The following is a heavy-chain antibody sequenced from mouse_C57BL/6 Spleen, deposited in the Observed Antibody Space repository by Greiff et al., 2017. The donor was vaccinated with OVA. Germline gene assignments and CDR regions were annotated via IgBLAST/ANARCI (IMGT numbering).Heavy chain of an antibody. V-gene: IGHV1-50*01. J-gene: IGHJ1*03. Sequence: QVQLQQPGAELVKPGASVKLSCKASGYTFTSYWMQWVKQRPGQGLEWIGEIDPSDSSTNYKQKVKGKATLTVDTSSSTEYMQIRSLTSEDSAVYYSAKNYGSRSDWYFDVWGTGTTVTVSA. D-gene: IGHD1-1*01. CDR1: GYTFTSYW. CDR3: AKNYGSRSDWYFDV. CDR2: IDPSDSST.